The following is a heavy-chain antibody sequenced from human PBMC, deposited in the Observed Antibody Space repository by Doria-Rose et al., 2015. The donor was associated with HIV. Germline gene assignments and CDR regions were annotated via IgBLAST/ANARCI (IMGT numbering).Heavy chain of an antibody. D-gene: IGHD2-8*02. Sequence: QVQLVQSGPEVKKPGASVKVYCKTSGYTFGNYGISWVRQAPEQGLEWMGWINPYNAETNLAQKFQDRVTLTTDTATTTVYMELTRLTSDDTAVCYCARDEGGGVVDYWGQGTLVTVSS. CDR3: ARDEGGGVVDY. CDR2: INPYNAET. V-gene: IGHV1-18*01. J-gene: IGHJ4*01. CDR1: GYTFGNYG.